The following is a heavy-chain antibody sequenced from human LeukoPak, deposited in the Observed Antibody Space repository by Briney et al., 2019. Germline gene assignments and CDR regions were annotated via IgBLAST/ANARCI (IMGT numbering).Heavy chain of an antibody. J-gene: IGHJ3*02. CDR1: GGSFSGYY. D-gene: IGHD3-3*01. V-gene: IGHV4-34*01. Sequence: SETLSLTCAVYGGSFSGYYWSWIRQPPGEGLEWIGEINHSGSTNYNPSLKSRVTISVDTSKNQFSLKLSSVTAADTAVYYCARHRDFWSGLDAFDIWGQGTMVTVSS. CDR3: ARHRDFWSGLDAFDI. CDR2: INHSGST.